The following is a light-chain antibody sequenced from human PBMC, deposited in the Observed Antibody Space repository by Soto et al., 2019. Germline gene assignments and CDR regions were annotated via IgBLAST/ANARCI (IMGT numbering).Light chain of an antibody. Sequence: QSVLTQPASVSGSPGQSITISCTGTSSDLGDYNYVSWYQHHPGNAPKLIIYAASNRPPGVSNHFSGSKSGNTASLTISGLQAEDEAEYYCSSSTSTTTLSFGGGTKVTVL. CDR3: SSSTSTTTLS. J-gene: IGLJ2*01. V-gene: IGLV2-14*01. CDR1: SSDLGDYNY. CDR2: AAS.